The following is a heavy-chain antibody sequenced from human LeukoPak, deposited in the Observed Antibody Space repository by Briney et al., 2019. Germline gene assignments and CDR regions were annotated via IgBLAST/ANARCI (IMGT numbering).Heavy chain of an antibody. CDR2: INPKSGGT. Sequence: GASVKVSCKASGYTFTGHYMHWVRQAPGQGLEWMGWINPKSGGTNYAQKFQGRVTMTRDTSISTAYIELNRLRSDDTAEYYCARDQDGMDVWGQGTTVTVSS. J-gene: IGHJ6*02. CDR1: GYTFTGHY. V-gene: IGHV1-2*02. CDR3: ARDQDGMDV.